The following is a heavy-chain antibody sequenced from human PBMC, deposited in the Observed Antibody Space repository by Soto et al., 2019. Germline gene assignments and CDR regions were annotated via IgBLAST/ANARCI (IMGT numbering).Heavy chain of an antibody. D-gene: IGHD6-19*01. J-gene: IGHJ6*03. Sequence: SETLSLTCTVSGGSISSYYWSWIRQPPGKGLEWIGYIYYSGSTNYNPSLKSRVTISVDTSKNQFSLKLSSVTAADTAVYYCAGYIPYSSGWYYYYYMDVWGKGTTVTVSS. CDR1: GGSISSYY. V-gene: IGHV4-59*01. CDR3: AGYIPYSSGWYYYYYMDV. CDR2: IYYSGST.